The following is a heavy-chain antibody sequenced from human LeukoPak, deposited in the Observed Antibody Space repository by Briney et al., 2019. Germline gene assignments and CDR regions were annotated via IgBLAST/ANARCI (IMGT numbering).Heavy chain of an antibody. Sequence: PSETLSLTCTVSGASISRYYWSWIRQPPAQGLEGIGYMYYTGSTNYNPSLISRVTIPLDTSKNQFSLKLTSVTAADVAVYFCASHDYAEAPFDYWGQGALVTVSA. CDR1: GASISRYY. V-gene: IGHV4-59*08. CDR3: ASHDYAEAPFDY. CDR2: MYYTGST. J-gene: IGHJ4*02. D-gene: IGHD4-17*01.